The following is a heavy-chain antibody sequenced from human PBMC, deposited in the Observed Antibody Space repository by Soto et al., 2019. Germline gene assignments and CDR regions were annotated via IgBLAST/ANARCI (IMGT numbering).Heavy chain of an antibody. J-gene: IGHJ6*02. V-gene: IGHV3-33*01. CDR3: ARGGYHIVVVLPPLSGMDV. CDR1: GFIFSSYG. CDR2: IWYDGSNK. Sequence: GGSLRLSCAASGFIFSSYGMHWVRQAPGKGLEWVAVIWYDGSNKYYADSVKGRFTISRDNSKNTLYLQMNSLRAEDTAVYYCARGGYHIVVVLPPLSGMDVWGQGTTVTVSS. D-gene: IGHD2-15*01.